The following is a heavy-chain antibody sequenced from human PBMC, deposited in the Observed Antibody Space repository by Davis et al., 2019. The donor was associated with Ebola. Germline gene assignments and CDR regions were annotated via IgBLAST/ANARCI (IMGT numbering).Heavy chain of an antibody. J-gene: IGHJ5*02. V-gene: IGHV4-39*01. CDR1: GASINSGGYY. CDR2: IHYSGST. D-gene: IGHD6-6*01. Sequence: MPSETLSLTCTVSGASINSGGYYWSWIRQHPGKGLEWIGYIHYSGSTYYNPSLKSRVTISVDTSKNQFSLKLSSVTAADTAVYYCARHRPVLNWFDPWGQGTLVTVSS. CDR3: ARHRPVLNWFDP.